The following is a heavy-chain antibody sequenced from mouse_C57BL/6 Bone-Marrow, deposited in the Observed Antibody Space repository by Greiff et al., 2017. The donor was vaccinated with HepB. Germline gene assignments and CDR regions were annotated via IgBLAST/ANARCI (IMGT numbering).Heavy chain of an antibody. CDR3: ARLATVVATDWYFDV. CDR2: INPSSGYT. CDR1: GYTFTSYT. D-gene: IGHD1-1*01. J-gene: IGHJ1*03. Sequence: QVQLKQSGAELARPGASVKMSCKASGYTFTSYTMHWVKQRPGQGLEWIGYINPSSGYTKYNQKFKDKATLTADKSSSTAYMQLSSLTSEDSAVYYCARLATVVATDWYFDVWGTGTTVTVSS. V-gene: IGHV1-4*01.